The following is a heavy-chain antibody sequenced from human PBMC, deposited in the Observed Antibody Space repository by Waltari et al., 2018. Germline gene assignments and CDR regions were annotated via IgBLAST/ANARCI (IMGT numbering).Heavy chain of an antibody. CDR1: GFTFSGYE. J-gene: IGHJ6*03. D-gene: IGHD3-3*01. CDR2: ISTSDNSI. V-gene: IGHV3-48*03. Sequence: EVQLVESGGGVVQPGGSLRLSCVASGFTFSGYEMYWVRPAPGKGLRGVSYISTSDNSIHDADSVKGRFTISRDNVKNSLYLQMSSLRVEDTAVYYCARVGGFYYYYMDVWGKGATVTVSS. CDR3: ARVGGFYYYYMDV.